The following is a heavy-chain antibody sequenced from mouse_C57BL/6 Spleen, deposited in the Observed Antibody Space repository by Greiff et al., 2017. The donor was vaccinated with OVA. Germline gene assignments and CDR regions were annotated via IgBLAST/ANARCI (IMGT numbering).Heavy chain of an antibody. CDR3: SRGAVVAYGVRYFDY. Sequence: VQLQQSGAELVMPGASVKLSCKASGYTFTSYWMHWVKQRPGQGLEWIGEIDPSDSYTNYNQKFKGKSTLTVDKSSRTASMQLSSLTSEASAVYDCSRGAVVAYGVRYFDYWGQGTTLTVSS. CDR1: GYTFTSYW. CDR2: IDPSDSYT. D-gene: IGHD1-1*01. V-gene: IGHV1-69*01. J-gene: IGHJ2*01.